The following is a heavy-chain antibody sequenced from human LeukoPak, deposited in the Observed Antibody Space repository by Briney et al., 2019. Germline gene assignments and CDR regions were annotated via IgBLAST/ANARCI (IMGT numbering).Heavy chain of an antibody. CDR1: GFTFSSYA. Sequence: GGSLRLSCAASGFTFSSYAMHWVRQAPGQGLEWVAVISYDGSNKYYADSVKGRFTISRDNSKNTLYLQMNSLRAEDTAVYYCARNSYFDYWGQGNLVTVSS. J-gene: IGHJ4*02. CDR2: ISYDGSNK. CDR3: ARNSYFDY. D-gene: IGHD4-23*01. V-gene: IGHV3-30-3*01.